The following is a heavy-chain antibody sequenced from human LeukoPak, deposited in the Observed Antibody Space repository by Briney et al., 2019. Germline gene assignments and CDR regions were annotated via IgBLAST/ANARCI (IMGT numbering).Heavy chain of an antibody. J-gene: IGHJ6*02. D-gene: IGHD5-24*01. V-gene: IGHV4-59*11. CDR2: IDYSGST. CDR1: GGSISSHY. CDR3: ARVGDGYNLPCGMDV. Sequence: KPSETLSLTCTVSGGSISSHYWSWIRQPPGKGLGWIGYIDYSGSTNYNPSLKSRVTISVDTSKNQFSLKLSSVTAADTAVYYCARVGDGYNLPCGMDVWGQGTTVTVSS.